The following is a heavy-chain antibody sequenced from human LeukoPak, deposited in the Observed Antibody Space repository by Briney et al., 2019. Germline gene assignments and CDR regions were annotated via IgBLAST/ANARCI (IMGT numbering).Heavy chain of an antibody. V-gene: IGHV3-20*04. CDR1: GFSFEDNG. J-gene: IGHJ4*02. CDR3: ATHSYYYGSGRYPHYLDY. Sequence: RPGGALRLSCAASGFSFEDNGMSWVRQAPGKGLEWVSGINWNGETTGYVDSVKGRFTISRDNAKNSLYLQMNSLRAEDTALYYCATHSYYYGSGRYPHYLDYWGQGTLVTVSS. D-gene: IGHD3-10*01. CDR2: INWNGETT.